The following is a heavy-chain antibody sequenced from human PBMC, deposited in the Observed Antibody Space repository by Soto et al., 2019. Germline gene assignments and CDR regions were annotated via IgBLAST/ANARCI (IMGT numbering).Heavy chain of an antibody. Sequence: GGSLRLSCEASGFSFRTYGMHWVRQAPGKGLEWVAVISNDGSHEYYTESVKGRFTISRDNSKNTLYLQMNSLRPADTAVYYCARIHYGDYVNFDYWGQGTLVTV. CDR3: ARIHYGDYVNFDY. D-gene: IGHD4-17*01. CDR1: GFSFRTYG. J-gene: IGHJ4*02. CDR2: ISNDGSHE. V-gene: IGHV3-30*03.